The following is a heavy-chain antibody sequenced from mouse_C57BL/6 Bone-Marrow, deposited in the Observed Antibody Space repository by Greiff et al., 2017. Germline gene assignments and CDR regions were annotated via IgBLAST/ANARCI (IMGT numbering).Heavy chain of an antibody. CDR3: ARGYVYAMDY. CDR1: GYTFTSYW. Sequence: VQLQQPGAELVKPGASVKLSCKASGYTFTSYWMHWVKQRPGQGLEWIGMIHPNSGSTNYNEKFKSKATLTVDKSSSPAYMQLSSLTSEDSAVYCCARGYVYAMDYWGQGTSVTFSS. CDR2: IHPNSGST. D-gene: IGHD2-14*01. J-gene: IGHJ4*01. V-gene: IGHV1-64*01.